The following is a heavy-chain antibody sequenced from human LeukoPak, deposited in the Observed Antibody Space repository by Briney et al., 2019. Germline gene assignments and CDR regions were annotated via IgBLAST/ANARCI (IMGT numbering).Heavy chain of an antibody. CDR1: GGSINSYY. J-gene: IGHJ4*02. V-gene: IGHV4-59*01. CDR2: IYYSGST. Sequence: SETLSLTCSVSGGSINSYYWSWIWQPQGKGLEWNGYIYYSGSTNYSPSLKSRVSISIETSKNQFSLNLRSVTAADTAVFYFALIDYYNYALVYWGQGTLVTVSS. CDR3: ALIDYYNYALVY. D-gene: IGHD3-10*01.